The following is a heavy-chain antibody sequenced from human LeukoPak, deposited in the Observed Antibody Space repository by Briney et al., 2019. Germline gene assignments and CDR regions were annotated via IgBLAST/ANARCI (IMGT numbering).Heavy chain of an antibody. CDR1: GFTFSGSA. Sequence: GGSLRLSCAASGFTFSGSAMHWDRQASGKGLEWVGRIRSKANSYATAYAASVKGRFTISRDDSKNTAYLQMNSLKTEDTAVYYCTITKVANIAVAGTYYYGMDVWGQGTTVTVSS. CDR3: TITKVANIAVAGTYYYGMDV. V-gene: IGHV3-73*01. CDR2: IRSKANSYAT. J-gene: IGHJ6*02. D-gene: IGHD6-19*01.